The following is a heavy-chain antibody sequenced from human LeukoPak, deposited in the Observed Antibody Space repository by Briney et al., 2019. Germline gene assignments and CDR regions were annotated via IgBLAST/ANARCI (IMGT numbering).Heavy chain of an antibody. Sequence: ASVKVSCKASVYTSTSYTISWVPQATGQGLECMGWMNPNSGNTGYAQKFQGRVTMTRNTSISTAYMELSSLRSEDTAVYYCARSDYDFWSGYHPSYGMDVWGQGTTVTVSS. CDR2: MNPNSGNT. J-gene: IGHJ6*02. CDR3: ARSDYDFWSGYHPSYGMDV. CDR1: VYTSTSYT. V-gene: IGHV1-8*01. D-gene: IGHD3-3*01.